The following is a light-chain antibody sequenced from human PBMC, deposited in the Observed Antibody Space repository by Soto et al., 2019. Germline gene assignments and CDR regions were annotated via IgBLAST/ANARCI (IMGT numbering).Light chain of an antibody. J-gene: IGKJ4*01. CDR1: QSVSSN. CDR3: QQYNNWPPLT. CDR2: GAS. V-gene: IGKV3-15*01. Sequence: EIVMTQSPATLSVSPGERATLSCRASQSVSSNLAWYQQKPGQAPRLLIYGASNRATGIPARFSGSGSGTEFTLTFSSLQYEDFAVYYCQQYNNWPPLTFGGGTKVEIK.